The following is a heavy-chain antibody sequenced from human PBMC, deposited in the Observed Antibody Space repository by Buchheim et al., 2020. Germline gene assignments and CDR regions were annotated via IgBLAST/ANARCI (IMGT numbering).Heavy chain of an antibody. CDR2: INPSGGST. CDR3: ARELYYYDSSGYYYPKETAWF. Sequence: QVQLVQSGAEVKKPGASVKVSCKASGYTFTSYYMHWVRQAPGQGLEWMGIINPSGGSTSYAQKFQGRVTMTRDTSTSPVYMELSSLRSEDTAVYYCARELYYYDSSGYYYPKETAWFWGQGTL. CDR1: GYTFTSYY. D-gene: IGHD3-22*01. V-gene: IGHV1-46*01. J-gene: IGHJ4*02.